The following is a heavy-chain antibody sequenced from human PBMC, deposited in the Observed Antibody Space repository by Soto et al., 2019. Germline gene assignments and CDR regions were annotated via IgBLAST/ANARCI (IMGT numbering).Heavy chain of an antibody. D-gene: IGHD2-21*02. J-gene: IGHJ5*02. Sequence: TSETLSLTCAVYGGSFSGYYWSWIRQPPGKGLEWIGEINHSGSTNYNPSLKSRVTISVDTSKNQFSLKLSSVTAADTAVYYRARGLRNGGNSGLDPWGQGTLVTVSS. CDR2: INHSGST. CDR3: ARGLRNGGNSGLDP. CDR1: GGSFSGYY. V-gene: IGHV4-34*01.